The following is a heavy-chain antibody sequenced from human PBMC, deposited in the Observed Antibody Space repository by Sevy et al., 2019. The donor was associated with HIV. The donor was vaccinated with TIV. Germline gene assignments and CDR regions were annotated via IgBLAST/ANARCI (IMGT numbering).Heavy chain of an antibody. CDR2: INSDGSST. CDR3: SRGLYYYDMRGHQEPGDY. V-gene: IGHV3-74*01. CDR1: GITLTPYW. Sequence: QLGGSLRLSCAASGITLTPYWMHWVRQAPGKGLVWVSRINSDGSSTSYAESVKGRFTISRDNGKNTLYLQMKSLRVEDTAVYFCSRGLYYYDMRGHQEPGDYWGQGVLVTVSS. D-gene: IGHD3-22*01. J-gene: IGHJ4*02.